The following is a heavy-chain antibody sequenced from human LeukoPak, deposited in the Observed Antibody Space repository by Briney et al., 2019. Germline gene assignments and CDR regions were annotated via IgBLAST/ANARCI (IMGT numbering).Heavy chain of an antibody. J-gene: IGHJ3*02. D-gene: IGHD1-26*01. V-gene: IGHV3-53*01. Sequence: PGGSLRLSCAASGFTVSSNYMSWVRQAPGKGLEWVSIIYSGSTTYYADSVKGRFTISRDTSKNTLYLQMNSLRAEDTAVYYCARYSGSYSTFDIWGQGTMVTVSS. CDR3: ARYSGSYSTFDI. CDR2: IYSGSTT. CDR1: GFTVSSNY.